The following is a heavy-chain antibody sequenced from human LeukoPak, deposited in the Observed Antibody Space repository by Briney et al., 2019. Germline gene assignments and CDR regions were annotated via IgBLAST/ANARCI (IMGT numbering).Heavy chain of an antibody. J-gene: IGHJ4*02. D-gene: IGHD3-10*01. V-gene: IGHV4-34*01. Sequence: PSETLSFTCAVYGGSFSGYYWSWIRQPPGKGLEWIGEINHSGSTNYNPSLKSRVTISVDTSKNQFSLKLSSVTAADTAVYYCARGTRIYGSGTDWGQGTLVTVSS. CDR3: ARGTRIYGSGTD. CDR2: INHSGST. CDR1: GGSFSGYY.